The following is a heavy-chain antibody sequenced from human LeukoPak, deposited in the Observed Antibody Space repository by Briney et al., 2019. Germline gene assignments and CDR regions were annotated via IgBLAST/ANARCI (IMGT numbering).Heavy chain of an antibody. CDR2: MSGSGGST. D-gene: IGHD3-10*01. CDR1: EFTFSSYA. CDR3: AKIWRYGSGSQASSGYVDY. V-gene: IGHV3-23*01. Sequence: GGSLRLSCAASEFTFSSYAMNWVRQAPGKGLEWVSAMSGSGGSTYYADSVKGRFTISRDNSKNTLYLQMNSLRAEDTAVYYCAKIWRYGSGSQASSGYVDYWGQGALVTVSS. J-gene: IGHJ4*02.